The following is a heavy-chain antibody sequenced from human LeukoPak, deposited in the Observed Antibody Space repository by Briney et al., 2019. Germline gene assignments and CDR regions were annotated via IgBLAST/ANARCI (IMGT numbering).Heavy chain of an antibody. J-gene: IGHJ5*02. Sequence: GGSLRLSCAASGFTFSSYVMSWVRQAPGKGLEWVSTISGSGDSTYYADSVKGRFTISRDNSKNTLYLQMNSLRAEDTAVYYCARSLERDYHGSNYYMNNWFDPWGQGTLVTVSS. CDR2: ISGSGDST. CDR1: GFTFSSYV. D-gene: IGHD3-10*01. V-gene: IGHV3-23*01. CDR3: ARSLERDYHGSNYYMNNWFDP.